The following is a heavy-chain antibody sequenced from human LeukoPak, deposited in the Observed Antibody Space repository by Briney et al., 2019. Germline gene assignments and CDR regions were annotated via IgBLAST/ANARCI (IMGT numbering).Heavy chain of an antibody. CDR2: IYYSGST. V-gene: IGHV4-39*07. CDR3: ARVSPTYSSGWYGRVFDY. J-gene: IGHJ4*02. Sequence: SETLSLTCTVSGGSISSSSYYWGWIRQPPGKGLEWIGSIYYSGSTNYNPSLKSRVTISVDRSKNQFSLKLSSVTAADTAVYYCARVSPTYSSGWYGRVFDYWGQGTLVTVSS. D-gene: IGHD6-19*01. CDR1: GGSISSSSYY.